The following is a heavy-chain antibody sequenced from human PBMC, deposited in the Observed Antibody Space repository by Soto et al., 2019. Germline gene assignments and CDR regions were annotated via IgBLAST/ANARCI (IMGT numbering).Heavy chain of an antibody. V-gene: IGHV4-30-2*01. Sequence: QLQLQESGSGLVKPSQTLSLTCAVSGGSISSGGYSWSWIRQPPGKGLEWIGYIYQSGSTYYNPSLKSRVTISVDRSKNQFSLKLSSVTAADTAVYYCARDWGGWFDPWGQGTLVTVSS. D-gene: IGHD3-16*01. CDR3: ARDWGGWFDP. CDR2: IYQSGST. J-gene: IGHJ5*02. CDR1: GGSISSGGYS.